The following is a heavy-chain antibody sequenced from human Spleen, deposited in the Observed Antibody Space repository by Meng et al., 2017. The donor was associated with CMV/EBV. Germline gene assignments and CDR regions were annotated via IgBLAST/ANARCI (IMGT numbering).Heavy chain of an antibody. CDR2: ISASSSTI. J-gene: IGHJ6*02. CDR1: GFTFRSCS. V-gene: IGHV3-48*04. Sequence: GGSLRLSCAASGFTFRSCSMNWVRQSPAKGLEWVSYISASSSTIFYSDSVKGRFTISRDNAKKSLYLQMNSLRAEDTAVYYCARGGIKGDFWSGPYYYYGMDVWGQGTTVTVSS. D-gene: IGHD3-3*01. CDR3: ARGGIKGDFWSGPYYYYGMDV.